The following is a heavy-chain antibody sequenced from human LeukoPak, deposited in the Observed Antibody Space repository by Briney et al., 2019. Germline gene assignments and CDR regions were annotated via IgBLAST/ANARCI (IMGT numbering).Heavy chain of an antibody. D-gene: IGHD3-16*01. J-gene: IGHJ4*02. V-gene: IGHV3-74*01. CDR3: ATVLGDSTFDY. CDR1: GFTISSYG. CDR2: INTDGSST. Sequence: PGGSLRLSCAASGFTISSYGMHWVRLAPGKGLVWVSRINTDGSSTSYADSEKGRFTISRDNAKNTLYLQMNSLRAEDTAVYYCATVLGDSTFDYWGQGTLVAVSS.